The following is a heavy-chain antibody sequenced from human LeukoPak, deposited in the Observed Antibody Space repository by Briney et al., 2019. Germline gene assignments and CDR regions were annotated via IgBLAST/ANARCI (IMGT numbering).Heavy chain of an antibody. J-gene: IGHJ4*02. D-gene: IGHD6-19*01. Sequence: SQTLSLTCAISGDSVSSNSAAWNWIRQSPSRGLEWLGRTYYRSKWYNDYAISVKSRITINPDTSKNQFSLKLSSVTAADTAVYYCARPVGYSSAIFDYWGQGTLVTVSS. V-gene: IGHV6-1*01. CDR1: GDSVSSNSAA. CDR3: ARPVGYSSAIFDY. CDR2: TYYRSKWYN.